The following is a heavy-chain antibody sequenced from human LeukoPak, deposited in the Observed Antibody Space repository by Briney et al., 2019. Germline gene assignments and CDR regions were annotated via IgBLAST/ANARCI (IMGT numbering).Heavy chain of an antibody. J-gene: IGHJ4*02. CDR2: ISGSGTST. CDR1: GFTFSSYA. CDR3: AKSFGPVIAAAGSGAD. Sequence: GSLRLSCVGSGFTFSSYAMSWVRQAPGKGLEWVSIISGSGTSTDYADSVKGRFTISRDNSKNTLYLQMNSLRAEDTAVYYCAKSFGPVIAAAGSGADWGQGTLVTVSS. D-gene: IGHD6-13*01. V-gene: IGHV3-23*01.